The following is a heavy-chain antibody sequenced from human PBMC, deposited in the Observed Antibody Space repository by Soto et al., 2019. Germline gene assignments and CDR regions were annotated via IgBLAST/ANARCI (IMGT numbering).Heavy chain of an antibody. CDR2: IHSGNSA. J-gene: IGHJ6*03. V-gene: IGHV3-53*04. D-gene: IGHD2-15*01. CDR1: GLIVNNNY. CDR3: ARDPGYCSGGICYHYMDV. Sequence: EMQLVESGGGLVNPGGSLRLSCAASGLIVNNNYMNWVCQAPGKGLEWVSVIHSGNSASYADSVMGRFTISRHNSKNMVYLQMNSLRAEDTAVYYCARDPGYCSGGICYHYMDVWGKGTTVTVSS.